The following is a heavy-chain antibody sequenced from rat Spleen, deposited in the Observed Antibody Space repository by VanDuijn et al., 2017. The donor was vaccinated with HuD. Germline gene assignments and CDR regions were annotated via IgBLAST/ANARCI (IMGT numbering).Heavy chain of an antibody. V-gene: IGHV2-30*01. Sequence: QVQLKESGPGLVQPSQTLSLTCTVSGFSLTSYNVHWVRQPTGKGLEWMGVIWTGGSTDYNSALKSRLSISRDTSKSQVFLKMNSLQTEDTATYYCVRDENGYVNLWFAYWGQGTLVTVSS. D-gene: IGHD1-4*01. CDR2: IWTGGST. CDR3: VRDENGYVNLWFAY. CDR1: GFSLTSYN. J-gene: IGHJ3*01.